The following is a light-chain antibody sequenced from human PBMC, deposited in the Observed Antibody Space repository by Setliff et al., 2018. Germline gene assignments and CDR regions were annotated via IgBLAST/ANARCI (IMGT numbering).Light chain of an antibody. CDR3: QQYAASPLT. V-gene: IGKV3-20*01. CDR2: GAS. Sequence: EIVLTQSPGTLSLSPGETATLSCRASQSVASNFLAWYQQKPGLAPRLLIHGASRRATGIPGKFSGSGSGTDFTLGISRLEPEDFAVYYCQQYAASPLTFGGGTKVDIK. J-gene: IGKJ4*01. CDR1: QSVASNF.